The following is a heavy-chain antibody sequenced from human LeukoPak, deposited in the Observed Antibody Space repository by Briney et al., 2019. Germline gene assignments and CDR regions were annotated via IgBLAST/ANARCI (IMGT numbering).Heavy chain of an antibody. D-gene: IGHD4-17*01. V-gene: IGHV3-7*01. Sequence: GESLKISCAASGFTFSRHWMGWVRQAPGKGLEWVANIKQDGSQYYVDSVKGRFIISRDNAKNSLDLQMNSLRAEDTAVYSCARGPDYGDRLDYFDYWGQGTLVTVSS. CDR3: ARGPDYGDRLDYFDY. CDR2: IKQDGSQ. CDR1: GFTFSRHW. J-gene: IGHJ4*02.